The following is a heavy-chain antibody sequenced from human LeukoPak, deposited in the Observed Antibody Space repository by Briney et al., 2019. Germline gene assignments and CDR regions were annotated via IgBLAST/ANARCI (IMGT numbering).Heavy chain of an antibody. CDR2: INSDGSST. V-gene: IGHV3-74*01. D-gene: IGHD6-19*01. J-gene: IGHJ4*02. CDR1: GFTFSSYW. CDR3: ARGRYSSGWYYFDY. Sequence: GGSLRLSCAASGFTFSSYWMHWVRQAPGKRLVWVSRINSDGSSTSYADSVKGRFTISRDNAKNTLYLQMNSLRAEDTAVYYCARGRYSSGWYYFDYWGQGTLVTVSS.